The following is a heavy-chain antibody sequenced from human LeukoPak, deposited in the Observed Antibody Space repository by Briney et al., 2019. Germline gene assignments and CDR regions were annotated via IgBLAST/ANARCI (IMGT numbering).Heavy chain of an antibody. D-gene: IGHD6-19*01. CDR1: GFTVSSNY. J-gene: IGHJ4*02. Sequence: GGSLRLSCAASGFTVSSNYMSWVRQAPGKGLEWVARLVYDARSDYANSVKGRFSISRDDSKNTLFLDMSNLRVEDTALYYCARDLSAAFDFWGQGVLVTVSS. CDR2: LVYDARSD. V-gene: IGHV3-33*08. CDR3: ARDLSAAFDF.